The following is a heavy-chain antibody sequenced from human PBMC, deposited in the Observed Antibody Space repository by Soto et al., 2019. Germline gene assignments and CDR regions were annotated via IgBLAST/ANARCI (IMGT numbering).Heavy chain of an antibody. Sequence: QLQLQESGPGLVKPSETLSLTCTVSGGSISSSSYYWGWIRQPPGKGLEWIGSIYYSGSTYYNPSLKSRVTISVDTSKNQFSLKLSSVTAADTAVYYCARVWACTNGVCYTVPAGGYWFDPWGQGTLVTVSS. V-gene: IGHV4-39*01. CDR1: GGSISSSSYY. CDR3: ARVWACTNGVCYTVPAGGYWFDP. CDR2: IYYSGST. J-gene: IGHJ5*02. D-gene: IGHD2-8*01.